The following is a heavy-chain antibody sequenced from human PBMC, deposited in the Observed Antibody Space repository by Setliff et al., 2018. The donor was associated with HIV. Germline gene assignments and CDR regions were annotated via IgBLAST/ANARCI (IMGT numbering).Heavy chain of an antibody. V-gene: IGHV4-39*07. D-gene: IGHD4-17*01. CDR1: GDPMSSTSYY. Sequence: PSETLSLTCTVSGDPMSSTSYYWGWIRQSPGKGLEWIGSIYYSGSTQYNPSLKSRVTISVDTSKNQFSLKLSSVTAADTAVYYCARDGPQTYGDYERYYFDYWGQGTLVTAPQ. CDR2: IYYSGST. CDR3: ARDGPQTYGDYERYYFDY. J-gene: IGHJ4*02.